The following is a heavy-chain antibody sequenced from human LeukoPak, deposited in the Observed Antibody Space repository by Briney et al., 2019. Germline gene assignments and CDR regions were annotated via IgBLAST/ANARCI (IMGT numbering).Heavy chain of an antibody. D-gene: IGHD3-10*01. J-gene: IGHJ4*02. CDR3: AKGTERYREVSSFDS. V-gene: IGHV3-23*01. Sequence: PGGSLRLSCAASGFTFSSYAMSWVRQAPGKGLEWVSAINRGGDGTYYTDFVQGRFTISRDNSENTLYLQMNSLRPEDTATYYCAKGTERYREVSSFDSWGQGTQVTVSS. CDR2: INRGGDGT. CDR1: GFTFSSYA.